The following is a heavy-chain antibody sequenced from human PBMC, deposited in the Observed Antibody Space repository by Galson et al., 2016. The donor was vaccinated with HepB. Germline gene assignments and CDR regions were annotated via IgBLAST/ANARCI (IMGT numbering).Heavy chain of an antibody. CDR2: ISGSSGTI. J-gene: IGHJ4*02. Sequence: SLGLSCAASGFTFSAYSLNWVRQAPGKGLEWVSYISGSSGTIYYKDSVKGRCTISRDNAKNTLFLQMIGLRAEDTAVYYCARGRDYGDNFFDSWGQGTQVTVSS. V-gene: IGHV3-48*04. CDR1: GFTFSAYS. CDR3: ARGRDYGDNFFDS. D-gene: IGHD4-17*01.